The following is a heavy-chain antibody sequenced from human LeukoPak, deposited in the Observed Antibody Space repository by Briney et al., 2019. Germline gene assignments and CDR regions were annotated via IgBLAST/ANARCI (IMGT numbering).Heavy chain of an antibody. CDR1: GFTFSSYA. J-gene: IGHJ5*02. D-gene: IGHD2-2*01. CDR3: AKDGPIVVVPAAWPGNWFDP. Sequence: PGGSLRLSCAASGFTFSSYAMSWVRQAPGKGLEWVSAISGSGGSTYYADSVKGRFTIARDNSKNTLYLQMNSLRAEDTAVYYCAKDGPIVVVPAAWPGNWFDPWGQGTLVTVSS. CDR2: ISGSGGST. V-gene: IGHV3-23*01.